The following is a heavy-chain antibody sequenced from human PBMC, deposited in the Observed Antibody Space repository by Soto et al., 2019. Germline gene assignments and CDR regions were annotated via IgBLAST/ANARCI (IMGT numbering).Heavy chain of an antibody. Sequence: TLSLTCTVSVGSISSYYWSWIRQPPGKGLEWIGYIYYSGSTNYNPSLKSRVTISVDTSKNQFSLKLSSVTAADTAVYYCARQPYDFWSGYYNYYYYMDVWGKATTVTVSS. CDR2: IYYSGST. CDR1: VGSISSYY. J-gene: IGHJ6*03. D-gene: IGHD3-3*01. CDR3: ARQPYDFWSGYYNYYYYMDV. V-gene: IGHV4-59*08.